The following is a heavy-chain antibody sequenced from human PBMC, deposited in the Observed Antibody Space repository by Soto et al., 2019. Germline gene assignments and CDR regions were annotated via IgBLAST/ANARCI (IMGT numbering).Heavy chain of an antibody. V-gene: IGHV4-34*01. CDR3: ARVERGTVTTVVDAFDI. CDR1: GGFVSSGSYY. J-gene: IGHJ3*02. Sequence: QVQLQQWGAGLLKPSETLSLTCAVYGGFVSSGSYYWSWIRQPPGKGLEWIGEMSHSGGTHFNPSLTSRVTISEDTSKNQFSLKMSSVTAADSALYYCARVERGTVTTVVDAFDIWGPGTMVTVSS. D-gene: IGHD1-1*01. CDR2: MSHSGGT.